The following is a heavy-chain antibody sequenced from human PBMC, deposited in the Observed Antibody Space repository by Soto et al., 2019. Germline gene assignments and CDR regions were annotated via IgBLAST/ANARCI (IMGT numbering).Heavy chain of an antibody. CDR2: INIGSGNT. CDR3: ALYSR. J-gene: IGHJ4*02. D-gene: IGHD6-13*01. V-gene: IGHV1-3*04. Sequence: ASVKVSCKASGYAFSSYDMHWVRQAPGQRLEWMGWINIGSGNTEYSQNFQDRITITRDTSASTVYMELSSLRSEDTAVYYCALYSRWGQGTLDTVSS. CDR1: GYAFSSYD.